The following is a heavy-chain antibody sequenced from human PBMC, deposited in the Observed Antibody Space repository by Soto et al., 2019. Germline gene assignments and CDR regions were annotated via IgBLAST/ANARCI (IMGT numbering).Heavy chain of an antibody. CDR1: GYTFTSYG. Sequence: ASVKVSCKASGYTFTSYGINWVRQAPGQGLEWMGWISAYNGNTNYAQKLQGRVTMTTDTSTSTAYMELRSLRSDDTAVYYCAREGDSSGFYYYYYYGMDVWGQGTTVTVSS. D-gene: IGHD3-22*01. CDR3: AREGDSSGFYYYYYYGMDV. V-gene: IGHV1-18*01. J-gene: IGHJ6*02. CDR2: ISAYNGNT.